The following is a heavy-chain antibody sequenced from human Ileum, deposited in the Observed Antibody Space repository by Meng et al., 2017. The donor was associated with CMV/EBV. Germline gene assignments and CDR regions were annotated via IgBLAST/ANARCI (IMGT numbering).Heavy chain of an antibody. Sequence: SAFTFSTYGMHWVRQAPGKGLEWVAVISYDGRNENYADSVKGRFTISRDNSKNTLYLQMNSLRAEDTALSYCAKDRHPRIVGVSYFDYWGQGTLVTVSS. D-gene: IGHD1-26*01. CDR2: ISYDGRNE. CDR3: AKDRHPRIVGVSYFDY. J-gene: IGHJ4*02. V-gene: IGHV3-30*18. CDR1: AFTFSTYG.